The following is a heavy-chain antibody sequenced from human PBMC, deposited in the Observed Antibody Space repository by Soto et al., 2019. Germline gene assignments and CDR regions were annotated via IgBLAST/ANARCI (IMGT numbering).Heavy chain of an antibody. J-gene: IGHJ6*02. CDR1: GFTFSSYG. V-gene: IGHV3-33*08. CDR2: IWYDGSNK. CDR3: ARDPYSSSWYAVRNYYYYYGMDV. D-gene: IGHD6-13*01. Sequence: LGGSLRLSCAASGFTFSSYGMHWVRQAPGKGLEWVAVIWYDGSNKYYADSVKGRFTISRDNSKNTLYLQMNSLRAEDTAVYYCARDPYSSSWYAVRNYYYYYGMDVWGQGTTVTVSS.